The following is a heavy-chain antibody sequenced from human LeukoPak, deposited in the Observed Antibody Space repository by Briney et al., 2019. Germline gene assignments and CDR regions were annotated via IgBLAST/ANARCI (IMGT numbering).Heavy chain of an antibody. CDR1: GGTFSSYA. V-gene: IGHV1-69*05. J-gene: IGHJ4*02. D-gene: IGHD5-18*01. Sequence: ASVKVSCKASGGTFSSYAISWVRQAPGQGLEWMGGIIPIFGTANYAQKFQGRVTITMDESTSTAYMELSSLRSEDTAVYYCARDRRYSYGMFDYWGQGTLVTVSS. CDR3: ARDRRYSYGMFDY. CDR2: IIPIFGTA.